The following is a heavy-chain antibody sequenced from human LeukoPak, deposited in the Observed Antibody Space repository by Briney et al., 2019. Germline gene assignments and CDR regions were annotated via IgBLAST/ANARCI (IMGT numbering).Heavy chain of an antibody. Sequence: GGSLRLSCIGSGFTFSNFWKNWVRQAPGKGLEWVAIIKQDGSEEYYVDSVKGRFIISRDNAKNSLSLQMNSLRVEDSAVYFCAGSSGFIPYHWGQGTLVTVSS. D-gene: IGHD3-10*01. CDR1: GFTFSNFW. CDR2: IKQDGSEE. V-gene: IGHV3-7*01. CDR3: AGSSGFIPYH. J-gene: IGHJ1*01.